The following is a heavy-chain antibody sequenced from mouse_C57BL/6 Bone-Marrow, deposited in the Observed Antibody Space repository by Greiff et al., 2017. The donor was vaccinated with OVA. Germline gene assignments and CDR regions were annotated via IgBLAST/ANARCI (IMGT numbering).Heavy chain of an antibody. D-gene: IGHD2-4*01. CDR3: ARSPCYYDYWFAY. V-gene: IGHV1-72*01. CDR2: IDPNSGGT. Sequence: QVQLKQPGAELVKPGASVKLSCKASGYTFTSYWMHWVKQRPGRGLEWIGRIDPNSGGTKYNEKFKSKATLTVDKPSSTAYMQLSSLTSEDSAVYYCARSPCYYDYWFAYWGQGTRVTVSA. J-gene: IGHJ3*01. CDR1: GYTFTSYW.